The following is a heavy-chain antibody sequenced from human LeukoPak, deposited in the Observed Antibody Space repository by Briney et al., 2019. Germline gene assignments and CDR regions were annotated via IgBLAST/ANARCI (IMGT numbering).Heavy chain of an antibody. Sequence: GGSLRLSCAASGFTFSNYGMHWVRQAPGKGLEWVAVISYDGSNKYYADSVKGRFTISRDNSKNTLYLQMNSLRAEDTAVYYCAKYLRYSSGWYSIDYWGQGTLVTVSS. J-gene: IGHJ4*02. CDR2: ISYDGSNK. V-gene: IGHV3-30*18. D-gene: IGHD6-19*01. CDR1: GFTFSNYG. CDR3: AKYLRYSSGWYSIDY.